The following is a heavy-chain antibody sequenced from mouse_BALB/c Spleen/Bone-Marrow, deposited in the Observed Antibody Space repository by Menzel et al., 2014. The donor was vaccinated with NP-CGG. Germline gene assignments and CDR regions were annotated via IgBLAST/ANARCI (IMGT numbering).Heavy chain of an antibody. Sequence: VQLQQSGAELVKPGASVKLSCKASGYTFTSYYMYWVKKRPGQGLEWFGEINPSNGGTNFNEKFKNKATLTVDKSSSTAYMQLSSQTSEDSAVYDCSRGRRDALDYWCQGTSVTVSS. CDR2: INPSNGGT. CDR3: SRGRRDALDY. J-gene: IGHJ4*01. CDR1: GYTFTSYY. V-gene: IGHV1S81*02.